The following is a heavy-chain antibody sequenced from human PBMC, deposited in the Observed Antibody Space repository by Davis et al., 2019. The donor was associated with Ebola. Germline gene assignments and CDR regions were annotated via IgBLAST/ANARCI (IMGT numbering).Heavy chain of an antibody. D-gene: IGHD3-22*01. J-gene: IGHJ4*02. CDR1: GDSVSSNTAA. CDR3: ARDPPYDQGYDY. Sequence: SQTLSLTCAISGDSVSSNTAAWNWIRQSPSRGLEWLGRTYYRSKWFVDYAVSVKCRMTINSDTSKNQFSLQLSSVTPEDTAVYYCARDPPYDQGYDYWGQGILVTVSS. CDR2: TYYRSKWFV. V-gene: IGHV6-1*01.